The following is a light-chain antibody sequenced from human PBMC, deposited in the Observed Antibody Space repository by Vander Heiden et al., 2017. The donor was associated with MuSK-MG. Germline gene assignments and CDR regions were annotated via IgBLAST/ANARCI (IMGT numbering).Light chain of an antibody. Sequence: QMTQSTSSLSASVGDRVTITCRASQSISNYLNWYQHKPGGAPRLLIYSASSLQSWVPSRFSGSGSGTEFTLTINSLQTEDFATYYCQQIDSTLWTFGQGTKVEIK. CDR2: SAS. J-gene: IGKJ1*01. CDR3: QQIDSTLWT. CDR1: QSISNY. V-gene: IGKV1-39*01.